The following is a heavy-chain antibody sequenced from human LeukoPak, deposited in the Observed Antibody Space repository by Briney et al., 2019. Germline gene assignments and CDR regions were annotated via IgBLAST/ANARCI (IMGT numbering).Heavy chain of an antibody. CDR2: ISISSSYI. Sequence: GGSLRLSCAPSGFTFSSYAMSWVRQAPGKGLEWVSSISISSSYIYYADSVKGRFTISRDNAKNSLYLQMNSLRAEDTAVYYCARVVGSCSGSCYSAYIDYYYYMDVWGKGTTVTVSS. CDR1: GFTFSSYA. CDR3: ARVVGSCSGSCYSAYIDYYYYMDV. D-gene: IGHD2-15*01. J-gene: IGHJ6*03. V-gene: IGHV3-21*01.